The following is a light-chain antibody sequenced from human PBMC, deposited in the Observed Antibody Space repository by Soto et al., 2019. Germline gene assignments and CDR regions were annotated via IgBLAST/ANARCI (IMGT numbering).Light chain of an antibody. CDR1: SSDVGVYNH. V-gene: IGLV2-14*01. Sequence: QSALTQPASVSGSPGQSITISCTGTSSDVGVYNHVSWYQQHPGKVPKLMIYEVSNRPSGVSDRFSGSKSGNTASLTISGLQAEDEADYYCNSYRDTDTFWVFGGGTQVTVL. CDR2: EVS. CDR3: NSYRDTDTFWV. J-gene: IGLJ3*02.